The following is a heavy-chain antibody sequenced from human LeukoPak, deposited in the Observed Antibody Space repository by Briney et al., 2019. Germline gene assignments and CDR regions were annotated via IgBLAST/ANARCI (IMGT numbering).Heavy chain of an antibody. V-gene: IGHV3-23*01. CDR3: AKSKESYYYGMDV. Sequence: GGSLRLSCAASGFTFSSYAMSWVRQAPGKGLEWVSAISGSGGSTYYADSVKGRFTISRENSKNTLYLQMNSLRAEDTAVYYCAKSKESYYYGMDVWGQGTTVTVSS. CDR1: GFTFSSYA. CDR2: ISGSGGST. J-gene: IGHJ6*02.